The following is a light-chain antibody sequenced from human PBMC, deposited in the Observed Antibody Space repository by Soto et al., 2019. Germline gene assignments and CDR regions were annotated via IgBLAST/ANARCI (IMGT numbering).Light chain of an antibody. CDR2: FDS. CDR1: NIGDKL. Sequence: SYELTQSPSVSLAPGETARISCEGNNIGDKLVHWYQQRPGQAPVLVIYFDSERPSGIPERFSGSNSGNTATLIITRVEAGDEADYYCQLWDVGSDHSLFGSGTKVTVL. J-gene: IGLJ1*01. V-gene: IGLV3-21*04. CDR3: QLWDVGSDHSL.